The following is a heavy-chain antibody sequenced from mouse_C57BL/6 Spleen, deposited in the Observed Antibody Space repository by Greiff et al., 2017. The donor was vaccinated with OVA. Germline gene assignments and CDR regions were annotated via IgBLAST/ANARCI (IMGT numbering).Heavy chain of an antibody. Sequence: QVQLQQPGAELVKPGASVKLSCKASGYTFTSYWMQWVKQRPGQGLEWIGVIDPSDSYTNYNQKFKGKATLTVDTSSSTAYMQLSSLTYEDSAVYYCAGRVGYYYGRSYNAMDYWGQGTSVTVSS. CDR2: IDPSDSYT. D-gene: IGHD1-1*01. J-gene: IGHJ4*01. V-gene: IGHV1-50*01. CDR1: GYTFTSYW. CDR3: AGRVGYYYGRSYNAMDY.